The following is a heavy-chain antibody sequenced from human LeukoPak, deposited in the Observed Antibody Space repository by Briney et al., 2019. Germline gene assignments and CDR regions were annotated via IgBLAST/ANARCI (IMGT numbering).Heavy chain of an antibody. J-gene: IGHJ6*02. D-gene: IGHD4-17*01. Sequence: PGGSLRLSCAVSRFTLSTYAMTWARQAPGKGLEWVSTIGGGGAGTYYADSVKGRFTISRDSSKDTLYLQMNSLRAEDTAVYYCAKTHGDYVYYFFYAMDVWGQGTTVTVPS. CDR3: AKTHGDYVYYFFYAMDV. V-gene: IGHV3-23*01. CDR2: IGGGGAGT. CDR1: RFTLSTYA.